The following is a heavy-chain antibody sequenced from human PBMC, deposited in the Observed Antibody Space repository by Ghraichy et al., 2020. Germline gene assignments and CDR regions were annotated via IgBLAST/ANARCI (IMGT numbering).Heavy chain of an antibody. D-gene: IGHD3-3*01. CDR3: ARDQSGYYD. V-gene: IGHV3-11*06. Sequence: GGSLRLSCAASGFTFSDYYMSWIRQAPGKGLEWVSYISISSRYTNYADSVKGRFTISRDNAKNSLYLQMNSLRAEDTAVYYCARDQSGYYDWGQGTLVTVSS. J-gene: IGHJ4*02. CDR2: ISISSRYT. CDR1: GFTFSDYY.